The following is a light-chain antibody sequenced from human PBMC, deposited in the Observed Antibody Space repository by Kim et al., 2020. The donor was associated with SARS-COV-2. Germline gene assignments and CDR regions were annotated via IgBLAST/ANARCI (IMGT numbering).Light chain of an antibody. J-gene: IGLJ3*02. Sequence: NFMLTQPHSVSESPGKTVTISCTRSSGSIASKYVQWYQRRPGSAPTTLIYGDDQRPSGVPDRFSASIDTSSNSASLIISVLKTEDEADYYCQSYDNNNHGVFGGGTQLTVL. V-gene: IGLV6-57*04. CDR3: QSYDNNNHGV. CDR1: SGSIASKY. CDR2: GDD.